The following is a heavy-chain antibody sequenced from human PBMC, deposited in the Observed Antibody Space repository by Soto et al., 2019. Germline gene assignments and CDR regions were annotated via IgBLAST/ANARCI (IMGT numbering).Heavy chain of an antibody. D-gene: IGHD6-19*01. CDR3: ARHDSSGWPEYYYYGMDV. Sequence: GESLKISCEGSGYSFTSYWIGWVRQMPGRGLEWMGIIYPGDSDTRYSPSFQGQVTISADKSISTAYLQWSSLKALDTAMYYCARHDSSGWPEYYYYGMDVWGQGTTVTVSS. CDR1: GYSFTSYW. J-gene: IGHJ6*02. CDR2: IYPGDSDT. V-gene: IGHV5-51*01.